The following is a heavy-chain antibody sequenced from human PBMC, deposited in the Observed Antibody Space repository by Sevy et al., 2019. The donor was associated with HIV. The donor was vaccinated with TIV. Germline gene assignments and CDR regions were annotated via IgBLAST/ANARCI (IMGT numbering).Heavy chain of an antibody. CDR1: GFTFSSYA. J-gene: IGHJ6*03. V-gene: IGHV3-23*01. Sequence: GGSLRLSCAASGFTFSSYAMSWGRQAPGKGLEWVSAISGSGGSTYYAYSVKGRFTISRDNSKNTLYLQMNSLRAEDTAVYYCAADSSGFQRAWYYYYYMDVWGKGTTVTVSS. CDR3: AADSSGFQRAWYYYYYMDV. CDR2: ISGSGGST. D-gene: IGHD3-22*01.